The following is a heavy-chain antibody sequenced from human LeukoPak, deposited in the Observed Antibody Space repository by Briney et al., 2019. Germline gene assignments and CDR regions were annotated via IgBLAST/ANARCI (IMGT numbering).Heavy chain of an antibody. V-gene: IGHV3-30*02. Sequence: GGSLRLSCAASGCTFSRYGMYWVHQAPGKGLEWVTFIHYDGSNKYYADSVKGRFTISRDSSENTLYLQMNSLTAEDTAVYYCAKANDFWSGPDAFDIWGQGTMVTVSS. J-gene: IGHJ3*02. D-gene: IGHD3-3*01. CDR2: IHYDGSNK. CDR3: AKANDFWSGPDAFDI. CDR1: GCTFSRYG.